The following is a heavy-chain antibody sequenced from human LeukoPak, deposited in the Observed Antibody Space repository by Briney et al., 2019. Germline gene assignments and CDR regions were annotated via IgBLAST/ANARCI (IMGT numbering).Heavy chain of an antibody. V-gene: IGHV4-61*02. D-gene: IGHD3-10*01. Sequence: PSETLSLTCTVSGGFISSGSHYWSWIRQPAGKGLEWIGRIYTSGSTNYNPSLKSRVTMSVDTSKNQFSLKLSSVTAADTAVYYCVRDSVVRGVIWFDPWGQGTLVTVSS. CDR2: IYTSGST. CDR1: GGFISSGSHY. J-gene: IGHJ5*02. CDR3: VRDSVVRGVIWFDP.